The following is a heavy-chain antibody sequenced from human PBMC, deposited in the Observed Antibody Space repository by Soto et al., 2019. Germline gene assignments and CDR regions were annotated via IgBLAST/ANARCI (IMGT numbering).Heavy chain of an antibody. Sequence: QVQLQESGPGLVKPSETLSLTCTVSGGSISSYYWSWIRQPPGKGLEWIGYIYYSGSTNYNPSLQSRVTISVDTSKNQFSLKLSSVTAADTAVYYCAREGGWYFAFDIWGQGTMVTVSS. V-gene: IGHV4-59*01. CDR2: IYYSGST. J-gene: IGHJ3*02. CDR1: GGSISSYY. D-gene: IGHD6-19*01. CDR3: AREGGWYFAFDI.